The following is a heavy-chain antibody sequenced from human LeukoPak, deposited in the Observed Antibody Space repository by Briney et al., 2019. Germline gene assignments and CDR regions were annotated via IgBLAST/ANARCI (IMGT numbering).Heavy chain of an antibody. CDR1: GFTFSNFA. Sequence: PGGSLRLSCAASGFTFSNFAMSWVRQAPGKGPEWVSAISGSGISTYYAGSVKGRFTISRDNSKNTLYLQLNSLRPEDTAVYYCAKGRTRWVKEECDYWGQGTLVTVSS. J-gene: IGHJ4*02. D-gene: IGHD4-23*01. V-gene: IGHV3-23*01. CDR2: ISGSGIST. CDR3: AKGRTRWVKEECDY.